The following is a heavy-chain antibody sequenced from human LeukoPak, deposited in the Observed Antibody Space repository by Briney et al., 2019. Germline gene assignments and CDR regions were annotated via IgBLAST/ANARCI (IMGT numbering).Heavy chain of an antibody. CDR1: GFTLSSYG. J-gene: IGHJ4*02. D-gene: IGHD2-21*01. CDR3: AKDDSGDGVY. Sequence: PGGSLRLSCAASGFTLSSYGMHWVRQAPGKGLEWVAVISYDGSNKYYADSVKGRFTISRDNSKNTLYLQMNSLRVEDTAVYYCAKDDSGDGVYWGQGTLVTVSS. V-gene: IGHV3-30*18. CDR2: ISYDGSNK.